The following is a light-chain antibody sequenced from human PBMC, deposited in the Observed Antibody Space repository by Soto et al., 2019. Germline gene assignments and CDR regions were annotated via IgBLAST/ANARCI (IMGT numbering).Light chain of an antibody. V-gene: IGKV3-11*01. J-gene: IGKJ3*01. CDR1: QSVSSY. CDR3: QQYLATPFT. Sequence: EIVLTQSPATLSLSPGERATLSCRASQSVSSYLAWYQQKPGQAPRLLIYDASNRATGIPARFSGSGSGTDFTLTISSLQAEDVAVYYCQQYLATPFTFGPGTKVDIK. CDR2: DAS.